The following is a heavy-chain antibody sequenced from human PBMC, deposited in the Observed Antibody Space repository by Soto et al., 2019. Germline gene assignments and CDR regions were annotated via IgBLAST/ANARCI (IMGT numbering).Heavy chain of an antibody. Sequence: EVQLVESGGGLVKPGGSLRLSCAASGFAFSTYSMDWVRQAPGKGLEWVSFISGSSTYIYYAETVKGRFTIARDNAENSLSLQISSLRAEDTAVYYCATVPAHCSSPNCYSDYWGQGVLVTVSS. D-gene: IGHD2-2*01. V-gene: IGHV3-21*01. CDR2: ISGSSTYI. CDR3: ATVPAHCSSPNCYSDY. J-gene: IGHJ4*02. CDR1: GFAFSTYS.